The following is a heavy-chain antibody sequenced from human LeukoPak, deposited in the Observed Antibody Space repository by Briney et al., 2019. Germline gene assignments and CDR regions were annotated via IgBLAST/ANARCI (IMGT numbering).Heavy chain of an antibody. D-gene: IGHD5-24*01. J-gene: IGHJ3*01. CDR2: ITSSSSYI. V-gene: IGHV3-21*04. Sequence: PGWSLRLSCAASGFTFSSYSMNWVRQAPGKGLEWVSSITSSSSYIYYADSVKGRFTISRDNAKNSLYLQMNSLRADDTAVYYCAMKAVPRPRLHDAFDFWGQGTVVSVSS. CDR1: GFTFSSYS. CDR3: AMKAVPRPRLHDAFDF.